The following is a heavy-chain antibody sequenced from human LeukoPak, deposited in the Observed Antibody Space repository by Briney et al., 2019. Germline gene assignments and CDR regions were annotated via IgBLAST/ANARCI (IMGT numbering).Heavy chain of an antibody. CDR1: GFTFSGYP. J-gene: IGHJ4*02. CDR3: ARGRGSSAYTPGDY. Sequence: GGSLRLSCAASGFTFSGYPIHWVRQAPGKGLEWVAVISYDGSNKYYADSVKGRFTISRDNSNNTLFLQMNSLRVEDTAVYYCARGRGSSAYTPGDYWGQGTLVTVSS. V-gene: IGHV3-30-3*01. D-gene: IGHD3-16*01. CDR2: ISYDGSNK.